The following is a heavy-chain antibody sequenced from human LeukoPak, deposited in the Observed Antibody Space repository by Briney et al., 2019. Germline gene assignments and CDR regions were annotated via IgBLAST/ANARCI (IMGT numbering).Heavy chain of an antibody. J-gene: IGHJ5*02. CDR2: INPHSGGT. Sequence: ASMKVSCKASGYTFTDYYLHWVRQAPGQGPEWMGWINPHSGGTKYAQNFQGRVTMTRDTSISTAYMELSSLTSDDTALYYCALAHSGSPNRFDPWGQGTLVTVSS. CDR1: GYTFTDYY. D-gene: IGHD1-26*01. CDR3: ALAHSGSPNRFDP. V-gene: IGHV1-2*02.